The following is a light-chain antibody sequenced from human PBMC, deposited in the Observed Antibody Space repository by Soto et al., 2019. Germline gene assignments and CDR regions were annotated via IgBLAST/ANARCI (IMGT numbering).Light chain of an antibody. CDR1: QSINNY. Sequence: DIQMTQSPSSLSASVGDRVTITCRASQSINNYLNWYQQRPGKAPKLLIYAESSLQSGVPSRFSDSRSRTDFTLTISRRQPEDFATYYWQQSDKTPMYTVGQGTKREVK. CDR3: QQSDKTPMYT. V-gene: IGKV1-39*01. CDR2: AES. J-gene: IGKJ2*01.